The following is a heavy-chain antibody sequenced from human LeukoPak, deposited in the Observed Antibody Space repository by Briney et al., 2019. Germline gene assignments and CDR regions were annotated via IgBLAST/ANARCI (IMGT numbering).Heavy chain of an antibody. CDR2: ISYDGSNK. J-gene: IGHJ4*02. CDR3: AGEWSGGYQPTDY. CDR1: GSTFSSYA. V-gene: IGHV3-30*04. Sequence: GGSLRLSCAASGSTFSSYAMHGARQAPGTGLEWVAVISYDGSNKYYAGSVKGRFTISRDNSKNTLYLQMNSLSAEDTAVYYCAGEWSGGYQPTDYWGQGTLVTVSS. D-gene: IGHD3-10*01.